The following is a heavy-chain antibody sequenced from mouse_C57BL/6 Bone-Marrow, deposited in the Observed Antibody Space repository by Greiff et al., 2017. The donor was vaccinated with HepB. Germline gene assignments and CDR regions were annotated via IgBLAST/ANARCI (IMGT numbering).Heavy chain of an antibody. V-gene: IGHV5-12*01. Sequence: EVKLMESGGGLVQPGGSLKLSCAASGFTFSDYYMYWVRQTPEKRLEWVAYISNGGGSTYYPDTVKGRFTISRDNAKNTLYLQMSRLKSEDTAMYYCARHTAYYGSSYWYFDVWGTGTTVTVSS. J-gene: IGHJ1*03. D-gene: IGHD1-1*01. CDR3: ARHTAYYGSSYWYFDV. CDR2: ISNGGGST. CDR1: GFTFSDYY.